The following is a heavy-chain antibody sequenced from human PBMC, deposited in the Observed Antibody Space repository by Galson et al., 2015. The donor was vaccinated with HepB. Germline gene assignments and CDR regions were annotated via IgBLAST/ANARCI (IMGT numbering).Heavy chain of an antibody. V-gene: IGHV3-74*03. Sequence: SLRLSCAASGFSFSRFWMHWVRQGPGKGLVWVSRINGDGSNTTYADFVKGRFTISRDNAKSTLHLQMNSLKAEDTAVYYCARSYSSGWFEYYYGLDVWGQGTTVTVSS. D-gene: IGHD6-19*01. J-gene: IGHJ6*02. CDR1: GFSFSRFW. CDR3: ARSYSSGWFEYYYGLDV. CDR2: INGDGSNT.